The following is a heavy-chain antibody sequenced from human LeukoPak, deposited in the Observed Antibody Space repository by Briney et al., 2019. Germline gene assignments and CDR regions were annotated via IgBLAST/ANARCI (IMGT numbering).Heavy chain of an antibody. CDR2: IRYDGSHK. CDR1: GFTFNNYG. CDR3: ARANPPGIYFFDY. Sequence: GGSLRLSCAAAGFTFNNYGMHWVRQAPGKGLEWVAFIRYDGSHKYYADSVKGRFTISRDNSKNTLYLQMNSLRAEDTAVYYCARANPPGIYFFDYWGQGTLVTVSS. D-gene: IGHD5-12*01. V-gene: IGHV3-30*02. J-gene: IGHJ4*02.